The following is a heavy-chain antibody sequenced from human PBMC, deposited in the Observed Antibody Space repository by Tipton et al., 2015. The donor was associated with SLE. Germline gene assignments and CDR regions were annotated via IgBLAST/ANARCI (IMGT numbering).Heavy chain of an antibody. D-gene: IGHD7-27*01. J-gene: IGHJ4*02. CDR3: ARIQMGTRYFDS. CDR2: IYQNGGT. V-gene: IGHV4-59*01. CDR1: AASISTSY. Sequence: LRLSCPVSAASISTSYWSWIRQAPGKGLEWIAYIYQNGGTSYNPSLRSRVTISIDTSKKQFSLKVRSVSAADTAVYYCARIQMGTRYFDSWGQGILVTVSS.